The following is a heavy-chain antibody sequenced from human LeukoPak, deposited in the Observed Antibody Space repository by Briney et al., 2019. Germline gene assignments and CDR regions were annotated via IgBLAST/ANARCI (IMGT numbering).Heavy chain of an antibody. V-gene: IGHV4-39*02. Sequence: PSESLSLTCTVSGASISSHSYYWGWIRQPPGKGLEWIGSIYYSGTTFYNLTLKSRVTISVDTSQNHFSLKLTSVAAADTAVYYCARVKPGNSNGWFSEWFDLWGQGSLVTVSS. J-gene: IGHJ5*02. CDR2: IYYSGTT. D-gene: IGHD6-19*01. CDR1: GASISSHSYY. CDR3: ARVKPGNSNGWFSEWFDL.